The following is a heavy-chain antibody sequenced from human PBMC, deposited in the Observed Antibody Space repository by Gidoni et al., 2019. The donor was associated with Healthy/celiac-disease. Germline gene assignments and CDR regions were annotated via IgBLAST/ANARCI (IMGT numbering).Heavy chain of an antibody. V-gene: IGHV1-24*01. Sequence: QVQLVQSGAEVKQPGASVQVSCTVSGYTLTELSMHWVRQAPGKGLEWMGGFDPEDGETIYAQKFQGRVTMTEDTSTDTAYMELSSLRSEDTAVYYCATRDGYTQTRGAFDIWGQGTMVTVSS. J-gene: IGHJ3*02. CDR2: FDPEDGET. CDR3: ATRDGYTQTRGAFDI. CDR1: GYTLTELS. D-gene: IGHD5-12*01.